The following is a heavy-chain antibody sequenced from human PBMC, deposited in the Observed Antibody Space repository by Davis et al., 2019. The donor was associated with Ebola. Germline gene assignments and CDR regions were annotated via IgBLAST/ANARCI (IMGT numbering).Heavy chain of an antibody. CDR3: AKEKGYTSRGWKYYFDY. Sequence: GESLKISCAASGFTFSSYSMNWVRQAPGKGLEWVSSISSSSSYIYYADSVKGRFTISRDNAKNSLYLQMNSLRAEDTALYYCAKEKGYTSRGWKYYFDYWGQGTLVTVSS. D-gene: IGHD6-13*01. CDR2: ISSSSSYI. V-gene: IGHV3-21*04. CDR1: GFTFSSYS. J-gene: IGHJ4*02.